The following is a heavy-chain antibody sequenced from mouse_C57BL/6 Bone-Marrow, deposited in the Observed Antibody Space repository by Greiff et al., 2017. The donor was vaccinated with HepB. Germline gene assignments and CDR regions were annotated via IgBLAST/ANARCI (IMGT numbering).Heavy chain of an antibody. CDR3: ARDGYDGFDY. CDR2: SRNKANDYTT. D-gene: IGHD2-12*01. V-gene: IGHV7-1*01. J-gene: IGHJ2*01. Sequence: EVKLMESGGGLVQSGRSLRLSCATSGFTFSDFYMEWVRQAPGKGLEWIAASRNKANDYTTEYSASVKGRFIVSRDTSQSILYLQMNALRAEDTAIYYCARDGYDGFDYWGQGTTLTVSS. CDR1: GFTFSDFY.